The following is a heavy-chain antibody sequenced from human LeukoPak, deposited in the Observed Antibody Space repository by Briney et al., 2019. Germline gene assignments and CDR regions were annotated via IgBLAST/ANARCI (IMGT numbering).Heavy chain of an antibody. CDR1: GFTFSRYG. CDR3: AKDRRDYYNSGLYHFDY. Sequence: GGSLRLSCAASGFTFSRYGMNLVRQAPGKGLEWVSTIGSSGGRTYYADSVKGRFTISRDTSKNTVYLQMNNLGAEDTAVYFCAKDRRDYYNSGLYHFDYWGQGTLVTVSS. CDR2: IGSSGGRT. D-gene: IGHD6-19*01. V-gene: IGHV3-23*01. J-gene: IGHJ4*02.